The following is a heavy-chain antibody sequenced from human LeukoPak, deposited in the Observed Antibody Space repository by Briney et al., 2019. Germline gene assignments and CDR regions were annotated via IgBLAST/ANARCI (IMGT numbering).Heavy chain of an antibody. CDR3: ARGGGCTSTSCDLDH. D-gene: IGHD2-2*01. CDR2: IHNSGNT. CDR1: GGSIRSNY. Sequence: SETLSLTCTVSGGSIRSNYWNWIRQSPGKGLEWIGYIHNSGNTNQNPSLNSRVTISVDTSKNQFSLKLSSVPAAETAVYYCARGGGCTSTSCDLDHWGQGILVTVSS. V-gene: IGHV4-59*01. J-gene: IGHJ4*02.